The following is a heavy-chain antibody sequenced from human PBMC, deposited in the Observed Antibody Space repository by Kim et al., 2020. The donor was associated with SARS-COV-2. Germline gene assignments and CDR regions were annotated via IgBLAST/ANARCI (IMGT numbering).Heavy chain of an antibody. CDR1: GFTFGDYA. V-gene: IGHV3-49*04. CDR3: TRDDFWSGYLRF. D-gene: IGHD3-3*01. Sequence: GGSLRLSCTASGFTFGDYAMSWVRQAPGKGLEWVGFIRSKAYGGTTEYAASVKGRFTISRDDSKSIAYLQMNSLKTEDTAVYYGTRDDFWSGYLRFWGQGTLVTVSS. J-gene: IGHJ4*02. CDR2: IRSKAYGGTT.